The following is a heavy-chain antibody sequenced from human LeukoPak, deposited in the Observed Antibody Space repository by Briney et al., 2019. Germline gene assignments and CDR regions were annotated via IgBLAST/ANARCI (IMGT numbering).Heavy chain of an antibody. CDR3: ARQAVAGYDWFDP. CDR1: GFTFSSYS. V-gene: IGHV3-21*04. Sequence: GGSLRLSCAASGFTFSSYSMNWVRQAPGKGLEWVSSITRSNYIYYADSVKGRFTISRDNAKNSLYLQMNSLRAEDTAVYYCARQAVAGYDWFDPWGQGTLVTVSS. CDR2: ITRSNYI. D-gene: IGHD6-19*01. J-gene: IGHJ5*02.